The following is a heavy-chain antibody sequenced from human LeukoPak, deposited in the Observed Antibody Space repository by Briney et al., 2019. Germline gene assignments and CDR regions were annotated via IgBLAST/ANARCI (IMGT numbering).Heavy chain of an antibody. D-gene: IGHD3-9*01. CDR3: ARDARYNIDV. CDR1: GFTFSDYW. V-gene: IGHV3-74*01. J-gene: IGHJ6*02. CDR2: IISDGSSA. Sequence: GGSLRLSCAASGFTFSDYWMHWVRQVPGKGLVWVSRIISDGSSATYADSVEGRFTMSRDNAKNTLYLEMNSLRAEDTAVYYCARDARYNIDVWGQGTTVTVSS.